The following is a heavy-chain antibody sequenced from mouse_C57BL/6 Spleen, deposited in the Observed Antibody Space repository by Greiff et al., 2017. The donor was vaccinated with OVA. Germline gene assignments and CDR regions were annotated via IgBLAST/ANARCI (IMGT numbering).Heavy chain of an antibody. Sequence: QVQLQQPGAELVKPGASVKLSCKASGYTFTSYWMHWVKQRPGQGLEWIGMIHPNSGSTNYDEKFKSKATLTVDKSSSTAYMQLSSLTSEDSAVYYCARGEGYYGNYEDAMDYWGQGTSVTVAS. D-gene: IGHD2-1*01. CDR3: ARGEGYYGNYEDAMDY. J-gene: IGHJ4*01. V-gene: IGHV1-64*01. CDR2: IHPNSGST. CDR1: GYTFTSYW.